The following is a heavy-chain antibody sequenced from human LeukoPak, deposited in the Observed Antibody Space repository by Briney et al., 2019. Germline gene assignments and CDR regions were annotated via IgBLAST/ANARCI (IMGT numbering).Heavy chain of an antibody. D-gene: IGHD6-13*01. CDR2: INPNSGGT. CDR3: ARGPLSGYSSSLELDY. CDR1: GYTFTGYY. V-gene: IGHV1-2*02. Sequence: GASVKVSCKASGYTFTGYYMHWVRQAPGQGLEWMGWINPNSGGTNYAQKFQGRVTMTRDTSISTAYMELSRLRSDDTAVYYCARGPLSGYSSSLELDYWGQGTLVTVAS. J-gene: IGHJ4*02.